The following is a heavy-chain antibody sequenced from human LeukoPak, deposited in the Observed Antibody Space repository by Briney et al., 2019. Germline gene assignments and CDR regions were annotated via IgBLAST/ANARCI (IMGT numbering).Heavy chain of an antibody. J-gene: IGHJ4*02. D-gene: IGHD2-2*01. CDR2: IKQDGSDK. CDR1: GFTFSSYW. V-gene: IGHV3-7*03. CDR3: AKGEYQLLWGSFDY. Sequence: GGSLRLSCAASGFTFSSYWMTWVRQAPGKGLEWVASIKQDGSDKYYVDSVKGRFTISRDNAKNSLYLQVNSLRAEDTAVYYCAKGEYQLLWGSFDYWGQGTLVTVSS.